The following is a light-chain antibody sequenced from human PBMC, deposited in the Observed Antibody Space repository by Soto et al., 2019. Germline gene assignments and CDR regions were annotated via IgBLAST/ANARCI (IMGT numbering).Light chain of an antibody. CDR3: QQYDSSPQA. V-gene: IGKV3-20*01. CDR2: DTS. CDR1: QSVSSF. Sequence: IVLTQSPGTLSLSPGERATLSCRASQSVSSFLAWYQPKPGQAPRLLIYDTSSRATGIPDRFSGSGSGTDFTLTISKLEPEDFAVYFCQQYDSSPQAFGLGTKVEIK. J-gene: IGKJ1*01.